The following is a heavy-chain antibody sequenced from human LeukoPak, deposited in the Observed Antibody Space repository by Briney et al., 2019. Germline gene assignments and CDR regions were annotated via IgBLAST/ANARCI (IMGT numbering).Heavy chain of an antibody. V-gene: IGHV4-59*08. CDR3: ACNTMSRRVDY. Sequence: SETLSLTCTVSGGSISSYYWSWIRQPPGKGLEWIGYIYYSGSTNYNPSLKSRVTISVDTSKNQFSLKLSSVTAADTAVYYCACNTMSRRVDYWGQGTLVTVSS. J-gene: IGHJ4*02. CDR2: IYYSGST. D-gene: IGHD3-10*02. CDR1: GGSISSYY.